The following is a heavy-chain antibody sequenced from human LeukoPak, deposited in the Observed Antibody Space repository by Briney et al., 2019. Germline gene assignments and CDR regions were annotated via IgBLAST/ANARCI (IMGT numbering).Heavy chain of an antibody. CDR2: ISGSGGST. V-gene: IGHV3-23*01. CDR1: GFTFSNYW. Sequence: QPGGSLRLSCAASGFTFSNYWMHWVRQAPGKGLEWVSAISGSGGSTYYADSVKGRFTISRDNSKNTLYLQMNSLKTEDTAVYYCTTDLVSPRLNWGQGTLVTVSS. D-gene: IGHD2-8*01. CDR3: TTDLVSPRLN. J-gene: IGHJ4*02.